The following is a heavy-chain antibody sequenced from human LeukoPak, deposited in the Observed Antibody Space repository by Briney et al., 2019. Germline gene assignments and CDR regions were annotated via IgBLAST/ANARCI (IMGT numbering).Heavy chain of an antibody. J-gene: IGHJ3*02. CDR3: ARRRSYDILTGYYQFRAFDI. V-gene: IGHV4-34*01. CDR1: GGSFSGYY. Sequence: PSETLSLTCAVYGGSFSGYYRSWIRQPPGKGLEWIGEINHSGSTNYNPSLESRVTISVDTSKNQFSLKLSSVTAADTAVYYCARRRSYDILTGYYQFRAFDIWGQGTMVTVSS. CDR2: INHSGST. D-gene: IGHD3-9*01.